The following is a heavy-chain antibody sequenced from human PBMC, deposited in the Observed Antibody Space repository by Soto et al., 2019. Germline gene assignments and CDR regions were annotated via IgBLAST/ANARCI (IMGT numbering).Heavy chain of an antibody. CDR3: ARSLWKQLDPDDAFDI. J-gene: IGHJ3*02. CDR1: GYTFTSYG. Sequence: QVHLVQSGAEVKKPGASVKVSCKASGYTFTSYGISWVRQAPGQGLEWMGWISAYNGNTNYAQKLQGRVTMTTDTSTSTAYMELRSLRSDDTAVYYCARSLWKQLDPDDAFDIWGQGTMVTVSS. CDR2: ISAYNGNT. D-gene: IGHD6-13*01. V-gene: IGHV1-18*01.